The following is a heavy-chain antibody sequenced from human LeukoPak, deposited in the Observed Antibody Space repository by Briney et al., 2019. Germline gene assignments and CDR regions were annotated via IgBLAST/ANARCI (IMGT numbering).Heavy chain of an antibody. D-gene: IGHD1-26*01. J-gene: IGHJ4*02. V-gene: IGHV3-21*01. CDR3: VKDVGGSYAFDY. CDR1: GFSFSSYT. Sequence: GGSLRLSCAASGFSFSSYTMNWVRQAPGKGLEWVSSIRSSSSYIYYADSLKGRFTISRDNSKNTLHLQMSTLRAEDTALYYCVKDVGGSYAFDYWGQGVLVTVAS. CDR2: IRSSSSYI.